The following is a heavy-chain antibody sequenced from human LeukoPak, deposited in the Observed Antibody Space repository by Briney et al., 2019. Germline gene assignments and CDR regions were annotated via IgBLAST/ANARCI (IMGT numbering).Heavy chain of an antibody. D-gene: IGHD5-18*01. CDR1: GFTFSSYG. V-gene: IGHV3-33*01. CDR2: IWYDGSNK. J-gene: IGHJ4*02. Sequence: PGGSLRLSCAASGFTFSSYGMHWVRQAPGKGLEWVAVIWYDGSNKYYADSVKGRFTISRDNSKNTLYLQMNSLRAEDTAVYYCARDGFRGYSYGYHGYFDYWGQGTLVTVSS. CDR3: ARDGFRGYSYGYHGYFDY.